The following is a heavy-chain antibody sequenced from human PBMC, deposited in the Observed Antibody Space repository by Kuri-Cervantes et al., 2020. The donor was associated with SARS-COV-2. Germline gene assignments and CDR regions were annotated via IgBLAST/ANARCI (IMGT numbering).Heavy chain of an antibody. CDR1: GFSFSSYG. V-gene: IGHV3-23*01. CDR3: AKLAGSNYFYYYGMDV. CDR2: ISGSGGST. J-gene: IGHJ6*02. Sequence: GESLKISCAASGFSFSSYGMSWVRQAPGKGLEWVSAISGSGGSTYYADSVKGRFTISRDNSKNTLYLQMNSLRAEDTAVYYCAKLAGSNYFYYYGMDVWGQGTTVTVSS. D-gene: IGHD4-11*01.